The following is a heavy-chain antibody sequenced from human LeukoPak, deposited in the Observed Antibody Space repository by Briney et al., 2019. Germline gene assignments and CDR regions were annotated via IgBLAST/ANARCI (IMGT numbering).Heavy chain of an antibody. D-gene: IGHD3-22*01. J-gene: IGHJ4*02. CDR2: IYYSGST. CDR3: ARGIDSSGYYFFDY. CDR1: GGSISSYY. V-gene: IGHV4-59*01. Sequence: PSETLSLTCTVSGGSISSYYWSWIRQPPGKGLEWIGYIYYSGSTNHNPSLKSRVTISVDTSKNQFSLKLSSVTAADTAVYYCARGIDSSGYYFFDYWGQGTLVTVSS.